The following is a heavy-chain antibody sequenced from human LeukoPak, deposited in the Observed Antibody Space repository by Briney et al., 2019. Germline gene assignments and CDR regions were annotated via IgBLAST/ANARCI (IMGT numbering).Heavy chain of an antibody. CDR3: ARGGRNDLRSWFDP. D-gene: IGHD1-14*01. CDR2: MSSSSLK. J-gene: IGHJ5*02. Sequence: GGSLRLSCAGSGFTFSGYDMIWTRQAPGKGLEWVAHMSSSSLKYTRYAESVKGRFTISRDNAKNTVYLEMDSLTTNDTALYYCARGGRNDLRSWFDPWGQGTLVTVSS. V-gene: IGHV3-11*06. CDR1: GFTFSGYD.